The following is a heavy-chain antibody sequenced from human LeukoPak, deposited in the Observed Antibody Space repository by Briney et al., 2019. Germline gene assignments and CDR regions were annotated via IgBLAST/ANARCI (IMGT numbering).Heavy chain of an antibody. Sequence: PSETLSLTCTVSGGSINNSYWTWTRQPPGKGLEWIGHIYYSGSTNYIPSLKSRVTISVDTSKNQFSLKLSSVTAADTAVYYCAREGGLRLFDYWGQGTLVTVSS. CDR3: AREGGLRLFDY. D-gene: IGHD5-12*01. CDR2: IYYSGST. J-gene: IGHJ4*02. V-gene: IGHV4-59*12. CDR1: GGSINNSY.